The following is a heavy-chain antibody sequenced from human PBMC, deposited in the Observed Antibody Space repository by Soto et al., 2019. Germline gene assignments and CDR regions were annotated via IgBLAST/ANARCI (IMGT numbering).Heavy chain of an antibody. V-gene: IGHV4-59*01. CDR1: GVFISVDV. D-gene: IGHD2-21*02. J-gene: IGHJ4*02. Sequence: SEALSRSRTDAGVFISVDVWERIGQPPGKGLEWIGYFYYGETTNKKSSLNSRFTVSVDTSKSQFSLKVTSVTTADTAVYYCARGTYCGTDCYWTLDFWGQGKMVT. CDR3: ARGTYCGTDCYWTLDF. CDR2: FYYGETT.